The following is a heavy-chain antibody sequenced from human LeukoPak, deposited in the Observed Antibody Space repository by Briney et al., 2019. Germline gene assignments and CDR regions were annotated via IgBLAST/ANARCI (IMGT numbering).Heavy chain of an antibody. V-gene: IGHV3-30*04. J-gene: IGHJ3*02. Sequence: GGSLRLSCAASGFTFSSYAMHWVRQAPGKGLEWVAVIRYDGSTTYYADSVKGRFTISRDNSRNMVYLQMSSLKAEDTAVYYCAKEIYCTATTCQGNDAFHIWGQGTVATVSS. CDR3: AKEIYCTATTCQGNDAFHI. CDR1: GFTFSSYA. D-gene: IGHD2-8*02. CDR2: IRYDGSTT.